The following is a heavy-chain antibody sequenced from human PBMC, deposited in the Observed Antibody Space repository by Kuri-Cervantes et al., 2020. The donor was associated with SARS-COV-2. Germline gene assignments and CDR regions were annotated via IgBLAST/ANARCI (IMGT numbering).Heavy chain of an antibody. CDR3: ARGVGSLDY. V-gene: IGHV3-23*01. CDR2: ISGSGGST. Sequence: GGSLRLSCAASGFTCSSYAMSWVRQAPGKGLEWVSAISGSGGSTYYADSVKGRFTISRDNAKNSLYLQMNSLRDEDTAVYYWARGVGSLDYWGQGTLVTVSS. J-gene: IGHJ4*02. D-gene: IGHD1-26*01. CDR1: GFTCSSYA.